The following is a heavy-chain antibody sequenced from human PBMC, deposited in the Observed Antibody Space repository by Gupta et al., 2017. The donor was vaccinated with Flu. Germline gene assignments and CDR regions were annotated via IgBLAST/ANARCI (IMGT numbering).Heavy chain of an antibody. J-gene: IGHJ4*02. CDR2: INHIGST. D-gene: IGHD5-12*01. CDR3: ARYELAT. V-gene: IGHV4-34*01. Sequence: CAVYGGSFNGYYWSWIRQSPGKGLEWIGEINHIGSTNYNPSLKSRVTISVDASKSQFSLKLSSVTAADTAMYYCARYELATWGQGTLVTVSA. CDR1: GGSFNGYY.